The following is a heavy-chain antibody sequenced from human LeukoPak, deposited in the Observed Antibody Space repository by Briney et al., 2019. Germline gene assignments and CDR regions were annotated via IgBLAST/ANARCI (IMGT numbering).Heavy chain of an antibody. V-gene: IGHV5-51*01. J-gene: IGHJ4*02. CDR2: IYPGDSDT. D-gene: IGHD3-10*01. CDR3: AAGITMVRGVINYFDY. CDR1: GYSFTSYW. Sequence: GESLKISCKGSGYSFTSYWIGWVRQMPGKGLEWMGIIYPGDSDTRYSPSFQGQVTISADKSISTAYPQWSSLKASDTAMYYCAAGITMVRGVINYFDYWGQGTLVTVSS.